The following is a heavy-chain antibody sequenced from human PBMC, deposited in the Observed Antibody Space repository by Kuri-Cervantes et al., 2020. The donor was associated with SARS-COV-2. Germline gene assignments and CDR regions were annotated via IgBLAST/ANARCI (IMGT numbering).Heavy chain of an antibody. D-gene: IGHD6-6*01. V-gene: IGHV3-30*04. Sequence: GGSLRLSCVASGFTFRTYAVHWVRQPPGKGLEWVAVISYDGSNKYYADSVKGRFTISRDNSKNTLYLQMNSLRAEDTAVYYCARVDSSSSGFSPWGQGTLVTVSS. CDR3: ARVDSSSSGFSP. CDR2: ISYDGSNK. J-gene: IGHJ5*02. CDR1: GFTFRTYA.